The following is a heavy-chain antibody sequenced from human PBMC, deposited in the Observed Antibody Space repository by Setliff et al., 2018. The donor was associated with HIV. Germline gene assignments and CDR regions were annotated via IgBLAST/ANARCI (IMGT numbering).Heavy chain of an antibody. V-gene: IGHV4-38-2*01. Sequence: SETLSLTCGVSGYSMSSGYYWGWIRQPPGKGLEWIGNVYHTGSTYYNPSLKSRVTISADTSKNQFSLKLSSVIAADTAVYYCARHAAGPDGPFDYWGQGTLVTVSS. CDR3: ARHAAGPDGPFDY. D-gene: IGHD2-2*01. J-gene: IGHJ4*02. CDR2: VYHTGST. CDR1: GYSMSSGYY.